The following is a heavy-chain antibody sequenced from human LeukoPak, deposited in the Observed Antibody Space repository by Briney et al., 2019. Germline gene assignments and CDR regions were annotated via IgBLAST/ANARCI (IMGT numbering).Heavy chain of an antibody. Sequence: GGSLRLSCAASGFTFSSYSMNWVRQAPGQGLEWVSSISSSSSYIYYADSVKGRFTISRDNAKNSLYLQMNSLRAEDTAVYYCARDRRYGYYFDYWGQGILVTVSS. CDR3: ARDRRYGYYFDY. CDR2: ISSSSSYI. CDR1: GFTFSSYS. D-gene: IGHD5-18*01. V-gene: IGHV3-21*01. J-gene: IGHJ4*02.